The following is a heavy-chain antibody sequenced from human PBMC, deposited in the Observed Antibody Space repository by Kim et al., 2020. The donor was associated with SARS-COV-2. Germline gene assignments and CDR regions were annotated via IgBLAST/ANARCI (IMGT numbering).Heavy chain of an antibody. D-gene: IGHD6-13*01. J-gene: IGHJ4*02. CDR2: ISYDGSNK. CDR3: ARLGGIAAAEDFDY. V-gene: IGHV3-30-3*01. Sequence: GGSLRLSCAASGFTFSSYAMHWVRQAPGKGLEWVAVISYDGSNKYYADSVKGRFTISRDNSKNTLYLQMNSLRAEDTAVYYCARLGGIAAAEDFDYWGQGTLVTVSS. CDR1: GFTFSSYA.